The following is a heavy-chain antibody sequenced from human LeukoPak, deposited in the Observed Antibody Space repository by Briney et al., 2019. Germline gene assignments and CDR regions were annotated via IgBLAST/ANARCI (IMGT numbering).Heavy chain of an antibody. J-gene: IGHJ4*02. CDR2: INTNTGNP. CDR3: ARDPRSYYDILTGYYRDTPYYFDY. CDR1: GYTFTSYA. V-gene: IGHV7-4-1*02. Sequence: ASVKVFCKASGYTFTSYAMNWVRQAPGQGLEWMGWINTNTGNPTYAQGFTGRFVFSLDTSVSTAYLQISSLKAEDTAVYYCARDPRSYYDILTGYYRDTPYYFDYWGQGTLVTVSS. D-gene: IGHD3-9*01.